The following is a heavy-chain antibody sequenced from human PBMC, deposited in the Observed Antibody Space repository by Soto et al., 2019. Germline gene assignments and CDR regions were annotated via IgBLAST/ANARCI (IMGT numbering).Heavy chain of an antibody. CDR3: ARVRITIFGVVIKYYYYYGMDV. CDR1: GYTLTSYD. Sequence: ASVKVSCKASGYTLTSYDINWVRQATGQGLEWMGWMNPNSGNTGYAQKFQGRVTMTRNTSISTAYMELSSLRSEDTAVYYCARVRITIFGVVIKYYYYYGMDVWGQGTTVTV. V-gene: IGHV1-8*01. D-gene: IGHD3-3*01. CDR2: MNPNSGNT. J-gene: IGHJ6*02.